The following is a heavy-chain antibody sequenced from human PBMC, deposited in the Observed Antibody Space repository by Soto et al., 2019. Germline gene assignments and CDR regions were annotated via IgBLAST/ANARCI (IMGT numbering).Heavy chain of an antibody. CDR1: GFTFSNAW. J-gene: IGHJ6*02. Sequence: VGSLRLSCAASGFTFSNAWMNWVRQAPGKGLEWVGRIKSKTDGGTTDYAAPVKGRFTISRDDSKNTLYLQMNSLKTEDTAVYYCTTDPSLWFGELIGIHYGMDVWGQGTTVTVSS. V-gene: IGHV3-15*07. D-gene: IGHD3-10*01. CDR3: TTDPSLWFGELIGIHYGMDV. CDR2: IKSKTDGGTT.